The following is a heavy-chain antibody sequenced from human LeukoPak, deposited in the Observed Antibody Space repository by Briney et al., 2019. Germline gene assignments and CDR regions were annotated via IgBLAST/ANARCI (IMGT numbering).Heavy chain of an antibody. CDR3: ARVGRAIIVVVPAATVDY. Sequence: GGSPRLSCAASGFSFSSYSMNWVRQAPGKGLEWVSSISSSSSYIYYADSVKGRFTISRDNAKNSLYLQMNSLRAEDTAVYYCARVGRAIIVVVPAATVDYWGQGTLVTVSS. CDR1: GFSFSSYS. CDR2: ISSSSSYI. V-gene: IGHV3-21*01. D-gene: IGHD2-2*01. J-gene: IGHJ4*02.